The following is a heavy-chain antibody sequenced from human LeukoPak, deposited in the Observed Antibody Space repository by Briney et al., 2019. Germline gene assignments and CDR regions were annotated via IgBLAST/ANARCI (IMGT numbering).Heavy chain of an antibody. Sequence: SETLSLTCAVYGGSFSGYYWSWTRQPPGKGLEWIGEINHSGLIYYNPSLKSRVIISADTSRIQFSLKLTSVTAADTAVYYRARGQRAFDVWGQGTMVTVSS. V-gene: IGHV4-34*01. J-gene: IGHJ3*01. CDR1: GGSFSGYY. CDR3: ARGQRAFDV. CDR2: INHSGLI.